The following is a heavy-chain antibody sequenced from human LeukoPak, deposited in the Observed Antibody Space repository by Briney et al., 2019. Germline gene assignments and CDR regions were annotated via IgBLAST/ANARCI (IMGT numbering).Heavy chain of an antibody. CDR3: ARRGKLGHWFDP. Sequence: SETLSLTCTVSGGSISSYYWGWIRQPPGKGLEWIGSIYYSGSTYYNPSLKSRVTISVDTSKNQFSLKLSSVTAADTAVYYCARRGKLGHWFDPWGQGTLVTVSS. J-gene: IGHJ5*02. CDR1: GGSISSYY. CDR2: IYYSGST. D-gene: IGHD1-26*01. V-gene: IGHV4-39*01.